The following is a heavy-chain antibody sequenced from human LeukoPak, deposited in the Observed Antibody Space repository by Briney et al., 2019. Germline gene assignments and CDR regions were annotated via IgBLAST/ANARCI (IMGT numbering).Heavy chain of an antibody. CDR1: GYTFTSYG. CDR2: IIPILGIA. V-gene: IGHV1-69*04. Sequence: GASVKVSCKASGYTFTSYGISWVRQAPGQGLEWMGRIIPILGIANYAQKFQGRVTITADKSTSTAYMELSSLRSEDTAVYYCARGGVVVAATLDYWGQGTLVTVSS. D-gene: IGHD2-15*01. CDR3: ARGGVVVAATLDY. J-gene: IGHJ4*02.